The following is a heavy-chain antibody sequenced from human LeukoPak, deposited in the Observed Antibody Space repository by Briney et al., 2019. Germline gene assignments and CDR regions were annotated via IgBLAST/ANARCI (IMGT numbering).Heavy chain of an antibody. D-gene: IGHD5-18*01. CDR1: EYSFTAYW. J-gene: IGHJ4*02. CDR3: ARQGYGYSHGVPY. CDR2: IDPSDSYT. V-gene: IGHV5-10-1*01. Sequence: GDSLRISGRVSEYSFTAYWTAGGGKMPGKGLDGMGRIDPSDSYTNYSPSFQGHVTISADKSISTAYLQWSSLKASDTAMYYCARQGYGYSHGVPYWGQGTLVTVSS.